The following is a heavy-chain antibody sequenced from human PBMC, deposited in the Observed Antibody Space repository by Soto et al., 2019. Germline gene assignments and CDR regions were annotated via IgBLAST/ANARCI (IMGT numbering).Heavy chain of an antibody. V-gene: IGHV1-69*13. J-gene: IGHJ4*02. CDR3: ARGRPDSSGYYYDY. CDR2: IIPIFGTA. Sequence: SVKVSCKASGGTFSSYAISWVRQAPGQGLEWMGGIIPIFGTANYAQKFQGRVTITADESTSTAYLELSSLRSEDTAGYYCARGRPDSSGYYYDYWGQGTLVTVSS. D-gene: IGHD3-22*01. CDR1: GGTFSSYA.